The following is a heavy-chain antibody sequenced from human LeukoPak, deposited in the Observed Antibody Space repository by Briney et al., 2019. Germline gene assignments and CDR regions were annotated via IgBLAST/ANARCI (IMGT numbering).Heavy chain of an antibody. V-gene: IGHV4-59*08. Sequence: PSETLSLTCTVSGGSISSYYWSWIRQPPGKELEWIGYIYYSGSTNYNPSLKSRVTISVDTSKNQFSLKLSSVTAADTAVYYCARGTAVAGYYYYGMDVWGQGTTVTVSS. CDR3: ARGTAVAGYYYYGMDV. CDR2: IYYSGST. J-gene: IGHJ6*02. D-gene: IGHD6-19*01. CDR1: GGSISSYY.